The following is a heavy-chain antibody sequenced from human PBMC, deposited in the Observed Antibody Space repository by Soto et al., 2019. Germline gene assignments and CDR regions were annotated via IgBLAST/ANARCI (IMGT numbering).Heavy chain of an antibody. Sequence: QVQLVESGGGVVQPGTSLRLSCSASGFTLSGVDMHWVRQAPGKGLEWVAVMSYDGRNQYYADSVKGRFTVSRDSSKSTLYLQMNSLRTEDAAVYYCAKGGXXTXXSRSDCWXQGTLVTVSS. CDR1: GFTLSGVD. V-gene: IGHV3-30*18. D-gene: IGHD3-10*01. CDR2: MSYDGRNQ. J-gene: IGHJ4*02. CDR3: AKGGXXTXXSRSDC.